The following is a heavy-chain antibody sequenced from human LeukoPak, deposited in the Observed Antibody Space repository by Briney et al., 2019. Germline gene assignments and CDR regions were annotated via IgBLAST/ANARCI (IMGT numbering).Heavy chain of an antibody. CDR3: AKDGGSSPHYFDY. D-gene: IGHD2-15*01. J-gene: IGHJ4*02. CDR1: GFTFSSYA. Sequence: PGGSLRLSCAASGFTFSSYAMSWVRQAPGKGLEWVSAISGSGGSTYYAGSVKGRLTISRDNSKNTLYLQMNSLRAEDTAVYYCAKDGGSSPHYFDYWGQGTLVTVSS. V-gene: IGHV3-23*01. CDR2: ISGSGGST.